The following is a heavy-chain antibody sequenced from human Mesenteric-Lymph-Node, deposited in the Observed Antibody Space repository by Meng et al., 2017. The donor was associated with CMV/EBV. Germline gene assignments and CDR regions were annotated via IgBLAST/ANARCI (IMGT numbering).Heavy chain of an antibody. CDR2: LYSAGSA. V-gene: IGHV3-53*01. CDR3: ARAFDAWAGQTQEYYFQS. Sequence: GGSLRLSCAASGFTVGSSYMAWVRQTPGKGLEWVSLLYSAGSASYADSVAGRFTISRDNFENTLFLQMNNLRAEDTALYYCARAFDAWAGQTQEYYFQSWGQGTLVTVSS. J-gene: IGHJ4*02. D-gene: IGHD3-9*01. CDR1: GFTVGSSY.